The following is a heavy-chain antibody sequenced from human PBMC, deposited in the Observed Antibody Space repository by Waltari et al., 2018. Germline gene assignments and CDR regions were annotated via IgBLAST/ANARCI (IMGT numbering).Heavy chain of an antibody. CDR3: AGDRESR. V-gene: IGHV3-7*01. Sequence: EVQLVASGGALVQPGGSLRPPCAAFPFRPHWMSWVRQAPGKGLEWVAIINPDRSSIYYLDSVKGRFTISRDNAKKSLYLQMNSLRVEDTAVYYCAGDRESRWGQGTTVTVSS. CDR2: INPDRSSI. J-gene: IGHJ6*02. CDR1: FPFRPHW.